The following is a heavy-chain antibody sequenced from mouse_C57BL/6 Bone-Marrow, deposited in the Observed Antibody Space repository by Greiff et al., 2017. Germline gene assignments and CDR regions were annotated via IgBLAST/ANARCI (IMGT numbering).Heavy chain of an antibody. J-gene: IGHJ2*01. V-gene: IGHV10-1*01. D-gene: IGHD2-13*01. CDR3: VRQRGDYFYYFDY. CDR2: IRSKSNNYAT. CDR1: GFSFNTYA. Sequence: EVKLVESGGGLVQPKGSLKLSCAASGFSFNTYAMNWVRQAPGKGLEWVARIRSKSNNYATYYADSVKDRFTISRDDSESMLYLQMNNLKTEDTAMYYCVRQRGDYFYYFDYWGQGTTLTVSS.